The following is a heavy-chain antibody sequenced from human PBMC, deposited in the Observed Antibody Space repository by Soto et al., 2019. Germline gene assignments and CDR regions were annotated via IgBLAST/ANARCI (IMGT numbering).Heavy chain of an antibody. J-gene: IGHJ4*02. D-gene: IGHD5-18*01. CDR1: GFTFSTYA. CDR2: VSASGLNT. Sequence: EVQLLESGGKLVQPGGSLTLSCAASGFTFSTYAMAWVRQAPGKGLEWVSGVSASGLNTDYADPVKGRFYISRDNSKNTVSLHMGSLRAEDTALYYCGKDRPRRTSGYLFDYWGQGTPVTVSS. CDR3: GKDRPRRTSGYLFDY. V-gene: IGHV3-23*01.